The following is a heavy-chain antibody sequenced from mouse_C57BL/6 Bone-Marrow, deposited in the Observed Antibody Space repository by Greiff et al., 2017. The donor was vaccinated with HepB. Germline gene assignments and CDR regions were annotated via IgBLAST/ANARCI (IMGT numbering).Heavy chain of an antibody. J-gene: IGHJ3*01. CDR1: YTFS. D-gene: IGHD1-1*01. CDR3: SEDSAVYYCAWLGYGSSYEAY. CDR2: GQGLEWIG. V-gene: IGHV1-87*01. Sequence: VKLQESGPELARPWASVKISCPAFYTFSRRVHFAIRDPNYWMQWVKQRPGQGLEWIGAIYPGNGDTSYNQKFKGKATVTADKSTTTAYMQLSSLTSEDSAVYYCAWLGYGSSYEAYWGKGTLVTVAT.